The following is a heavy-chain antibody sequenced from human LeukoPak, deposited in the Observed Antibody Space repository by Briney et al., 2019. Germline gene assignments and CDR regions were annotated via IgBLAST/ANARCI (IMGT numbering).Heavy chain of an antibody. D-gene: IGHD3-10*01. V-gene: IGHV1-2*02. CDR1: GYTFISYY. CDR2: INPDSGDT. Sequence: ASVKVSCKAFGYTFISYYMNWVRQAPGQGLEWMGWINPDSGDTNYLQKFQGRVTMTRDTSISTAYMELSRLSSDDTAVYYCTRDLLGGSGTFDPWGQGTLVTVSS. CDR3: TRDLLGGSGTFDP. J-gene: IGHJ5*02.